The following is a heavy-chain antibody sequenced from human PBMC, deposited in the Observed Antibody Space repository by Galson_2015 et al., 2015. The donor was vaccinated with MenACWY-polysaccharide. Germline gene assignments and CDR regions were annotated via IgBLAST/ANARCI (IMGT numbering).Heavy chain of an antibody. CDR2: INAGNGNT. CDR3: ARDLGDGYNCWFDP. D-gene: IGHD5-24*01. J-gene: IGHJ5*02. CDR1: GYTFTSYA. Sequence: SVKVSCKASGYTFTSYAMHWVRQAPGQRLEWMGWINAGNGNTKYSQKFQGRVTITRDTSAGTAYMELSSLRSEDTAVYYCARDLGDGYNCWFDPWGQGTLVTVSS. V-gene: IGHV1-3*01.